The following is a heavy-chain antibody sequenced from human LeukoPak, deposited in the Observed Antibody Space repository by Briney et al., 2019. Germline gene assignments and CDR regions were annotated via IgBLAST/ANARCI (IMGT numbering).Heavy chain of an antibody. CDR2: ISSSSSTI. J-gene: IGHJ4*02. CDR3: ARDRGGYNIFDY. Sequence: GGSLRLSCAASGFTFSSFWMNWVRPAPRKGLEWVSYISSSSSTIYYADSVKGRFTISRDNAKNSLYLQMNSLRDEDTAVYYCARDRGGYNIFDYWGQGTLVTVSS. CDR1: GFTFSSFW. V-gene: IGHV3-48*02. D-gene: IGHD5-24*01.